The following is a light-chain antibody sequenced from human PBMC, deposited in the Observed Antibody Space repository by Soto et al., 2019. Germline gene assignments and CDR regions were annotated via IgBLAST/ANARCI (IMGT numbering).Light chain of an antibody. CDR1: QGIATY. CDR2: AAS. V-gene: IGKV1-27*01. CDR3: QKYNNVPIT. Sequence: DIQMTQSPSSLSAAVGDRVTITCRASQGIATYLAWYQQKPGKAPKLLIYAASTLQSGVPSRFTGSGSGTDFTLTINSLQPEDFATYYCQKYNNVPITFGPGTKVDIK. J-gene: IGKJ3*01.